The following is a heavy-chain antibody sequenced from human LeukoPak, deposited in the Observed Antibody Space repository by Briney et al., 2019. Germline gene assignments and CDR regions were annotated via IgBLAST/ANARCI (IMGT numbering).Heavy chain of an antibody. CDR3: ARDFMIAAGPGYYYGMDV. Sequence: SETLSLTCAVYGGSFSGYYWSWIRQPPGKGLEWIGEINHSGSTNYNPSLKSRVTISVDTSKNQFSLKLSSVTAADTAVYYCARDFMIAAGPGYYYGMDVWGQGTTVTVSS. V-gene: IGHV4-34*01. CDR1: GGSFSGYY. CDR2: INHSGST. D-gene: IGHD6-13*01. J-gene: IGHJ6*02.